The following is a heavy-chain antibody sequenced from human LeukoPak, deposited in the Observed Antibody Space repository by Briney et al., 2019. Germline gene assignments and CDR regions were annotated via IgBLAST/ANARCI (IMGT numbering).Heavy chain of an antibody. CDR1: GFTFNNFG. Sequence: GGSLRLSCAASGFTFNNFGMHWVRQAPGKGLEWVAFIRYDGSNKYYADSVKGRFTISRDNSKNTLYLQMNSLRAEDTAVYYCAKATNYPSSSWYLNWFDPWGQGTLVTVSS. D-gene: IGHD6-13*01. CDR2: IRYDGSNK. CDR3: AKATNYPSSSWYLNWFDP. V-gene: IGHV3-30*02. J-gene: IGHJ5*02.